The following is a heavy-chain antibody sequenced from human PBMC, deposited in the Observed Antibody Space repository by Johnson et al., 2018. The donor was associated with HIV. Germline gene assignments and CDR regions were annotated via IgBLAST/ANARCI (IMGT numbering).Heavy chain of an antibody. D-gene: IGHD3/OR15-3a*01. Sequence: VQLVESGGGLIQPGGSLRLSCAASGFTVSSNYMSWVRQAPGKGLEWVSGISGSGDRTYDADTVKGRFTISRDKSKSTRYLPMHSLRAEDTAVYYCARGKFSVRVLIFMDVWGQGTMVTVSA. CDR2: ISGSGDRT. J-gene: IGHJ3*01. CDR3: ARGKFSVRVLIFMDV. V-gene: IGHV3-53*01. CDR1: GFTVSSNY.